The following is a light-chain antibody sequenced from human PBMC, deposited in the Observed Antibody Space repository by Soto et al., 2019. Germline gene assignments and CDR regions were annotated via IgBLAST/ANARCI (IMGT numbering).Light chain of an antibody. CDR1: QSVSST. CDR3: QQYNNWPRT. V-gene: IGKV3-15*01. J-gene: IGKJ1*01. Sequence: EIVMTQSPATLSVSPGERATRYCRASQSVSSTLGWYQQKPGQAPRLVIYGASTRATGIPDRFSGSGSGTEFTLTISSLQSEDFAVYYCQQYNNWPRTFGQGTKVDIK. CDR2: GAS.